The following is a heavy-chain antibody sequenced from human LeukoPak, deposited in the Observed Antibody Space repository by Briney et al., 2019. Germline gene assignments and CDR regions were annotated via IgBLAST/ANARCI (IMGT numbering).Heavy chain of an antibody. CDR3: ARAGGRLRLLVGN. V-gene: IGHV3-30-3*01. CDR1: GFTFSSYA. J-gene: IGHJ4*02. D-gene: IGHD5-12*01. CDR2: ISYDGSNK. Sequence: GRSLRLSCAASGFTFSSYAMHWVRQAPGKGLEWVAVISYDGSNKYYADSVKGRFTISRDNSKNTLYLQMNSLRAEDTAVYYCARAGGRLRLLVGNWGQGTLVTVSS.